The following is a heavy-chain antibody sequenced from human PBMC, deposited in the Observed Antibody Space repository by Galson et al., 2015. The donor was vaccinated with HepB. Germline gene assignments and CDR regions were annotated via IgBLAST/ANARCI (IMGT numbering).Heavy chain of an antibody. V-gene: IGHV3-30*03. D-gene: IGHD1-7*01. Sequence: SLRLSCAASGFTFSDYSIHWVRQAPGKGLEWVAVIAHDGSNRYYADSVKGRFTIYSDHSEDTLYLQMNSLRPEDTAIYYCARVWEKGRTTRWSNYYYGMDVWGQGTTVTVSS. J-gene: IGHJ6*02. CDR2: IAHDGSNR. CDR1: GFTFSDYS. CDR3: ARVWEKGRTTRWSNYYYGMDV.